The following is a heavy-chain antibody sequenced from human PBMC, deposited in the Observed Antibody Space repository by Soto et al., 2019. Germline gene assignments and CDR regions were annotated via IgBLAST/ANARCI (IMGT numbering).Heavy chain of an antibody. CDR3: ARGGNLVVGDK. D-gene: IGHD2-15*01. J-gene: IGHJ4*02. CDR2: IWYDGSNE. V-gene: IGHV3-33*01. Sequence: QVQLVESGGGVVQPGRSLRLSCVSSGFTFSSYGMHWVRQAPGKGLEWVAVIWYDGSNEYYADSVKGRFIISRDNSKNTMYLQVNSLRAEDTAVYYCARGGNLVVGDKWGQGILVTVSS. CDR1: GFTFSSYG.